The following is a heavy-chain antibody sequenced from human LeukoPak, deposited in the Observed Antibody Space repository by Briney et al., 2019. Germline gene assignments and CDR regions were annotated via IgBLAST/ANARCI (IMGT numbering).Heavy chain of an antibody. D-gene: IGHD6-19*01. CDR1: GGPISNYY. V-gene: IGHV4-59*01. J-gene: IGHJ3*02. CDR2: IYYTGTT. CDR3: ARESSGHLNAFDI. Sequence: SETLSLTCTVSGGPISNYYWSWIRQPPGKGLERIGYIYYTGTTNYNPSLKSRVTISLDTSKNQFSLKLTSVSAADTAVYYCARESSGHLNAFDIWGQGTMVTVSS.